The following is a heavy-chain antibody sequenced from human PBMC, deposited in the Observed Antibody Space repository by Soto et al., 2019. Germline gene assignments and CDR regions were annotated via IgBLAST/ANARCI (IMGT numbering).Heavy chain of an antibody. CDR1: GYTFTNYF. CDR2: INPSGGRT. Sequence: QVQLVQSGAEVKKPGAAVKVSCKASGYTFTNYFMHWVRQARGQGLEGMGIINPSGGRTSHPQMSPGRLTMTRDTSTTTVYTELRTLRSEDTAVYYCARVRRFDSTGSTNPWYFDLWGRATRVT. V-gene: IGHV1-46*03. D-gene: IGHD3-22*01. J-gene: IGHJ2*01. CDR3: ARVRRFDSTGSTNPWYFDL.